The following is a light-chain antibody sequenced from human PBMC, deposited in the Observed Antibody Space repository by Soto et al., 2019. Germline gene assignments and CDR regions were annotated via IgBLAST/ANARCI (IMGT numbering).Light chain of an antibody. CDR3: QQYGSSPGT. Sequence: EIVLTQSPGTLSLSPGERATLSCRASQSVSSSYLACYQQKPGQAPRLLIYGASSRATGIPDRFSGSGSGTDFTLTISRLEPEDFAVYYCQQYGSSPGTFGQGTKVDIK. CDR2: GAS. CDR1: QSVSSSY. V-gene: IGKV3-20*01. J-gene: IGKJ1*01.